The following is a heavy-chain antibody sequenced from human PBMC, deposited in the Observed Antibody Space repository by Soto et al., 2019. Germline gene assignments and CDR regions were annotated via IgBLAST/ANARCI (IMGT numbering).Heavy chain of an antibody. Sequence: SETLSLTCTVSGGSISSYYWSWIRQPPGKGLEWIGYIYYSGSTNYNPSLKSRVTISVDTSKNQFSLKLSSVTAADTAVYYCAREGERITIFGVVPYYFDYWGQGTLVTVSS. CDR2: IYYSGST. CDR1: GGSISSYY. D-gene: IGHD3-3*01. J-gene: IGHJ4*02. V-gene: IGHV4-59*01. CDR3: AREGERITIFGVVPYYFDY.